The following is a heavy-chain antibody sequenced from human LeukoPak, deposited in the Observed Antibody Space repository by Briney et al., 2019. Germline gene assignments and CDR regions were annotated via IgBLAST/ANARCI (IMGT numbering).Heavy chain of an antibody. CDR1: GYTFTGYY. CDR3: AREADTAMVP. Sequence: GSVTVSCKASGYTFTGYYMHWVRPAPGQGLEWMGWINPNSGGTNYAQKFQGWVTMTRDTSISTAYMELSRLRSDDTAVYYCAREADTAMVPWGQGTLVTVSS. V-gene: IGHV1-2*04. CDR2: INPNSGGT. D-gene: IGHD5-18*01. J-gene: IGHJ5*02.